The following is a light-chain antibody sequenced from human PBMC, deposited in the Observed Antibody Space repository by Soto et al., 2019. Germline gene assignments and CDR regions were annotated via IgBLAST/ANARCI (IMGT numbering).Light chain of an antibody. CDR3: KKYSDWWP. CDR2: GAS. J-gene: IGKJ1*01. Sequence: EIVMTQSPATLSVSPGERATLSCRASQSVSSNLAWYQQKPGQAPRLLIYGASTRATGIPARFSGSGSGTDFTTTISSLKSEDLVVYYCKKYSDWWPFGQGPKVEIK. V-gene: IGKV3-15*01. CDR1: QSVSSN.